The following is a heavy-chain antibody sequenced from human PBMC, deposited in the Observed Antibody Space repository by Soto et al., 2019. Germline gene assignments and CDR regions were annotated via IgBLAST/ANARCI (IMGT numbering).Heavy chain of an antibody. CDR3: AKGYNYDRSGNPEY. CDR2: INWNSGSI. V-gene: IGHV3-9*01. J-gene: IGHJ4*02. Sequence: PGGSLRLSCAASGFTFDDYAMHWVRQAPGKGLEWVSGINWNSGSIGYADSVKGRFTISRDNAKNSLYLQMNSLRTEDTALYYCAKGYNYDRSGNPEYWGQGTLLTVSS. CDR1: GFTFDDYA. D-gene: IGHD3-22*01.